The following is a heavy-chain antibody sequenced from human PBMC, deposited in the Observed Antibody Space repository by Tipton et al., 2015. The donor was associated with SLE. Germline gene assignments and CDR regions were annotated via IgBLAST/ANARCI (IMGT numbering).Heavy chain of an antibody. V-gene: IGHV4-59*01. CDR1: GGSISSYY. D-gene: IGHD5-18*01. CDR3: ARGARGNSYGSDEDFDY. CDR2: IYYTGST. Sequence: TLSLTCTVSGGSISSYYWNWIRQPPGKGLEWIGYIYYTGSTNYNPSLKSRVTISIDTSKNHFSLKLNSVTAADTAVYYCARGARGNSYGSDEDFDYWGQGTLVTVSS. J-gene: IGHJ4*02.